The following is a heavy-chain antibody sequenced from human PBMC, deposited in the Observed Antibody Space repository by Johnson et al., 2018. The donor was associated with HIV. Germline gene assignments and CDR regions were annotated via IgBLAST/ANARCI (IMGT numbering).Heavy chain of an antibody. D-gene: IGHD1-7*01. CDR2: ISGSGGST. Sequence: VQLVESGGGLVQPGGSLRLSCAASGFTFSSYAMSWVRQAPGKGLEWVSAISGSGGSTYYAASVKGRFTISRDNSKNTLYLQMNRLRADDTAVYYCVRVELGAFDIWGQGTMVTVSS. V-gene: IGHV3-23*04. CDR3: VRVELGAFDI. CDR1: GFTFSSYA. J-gene: IGHJ3*02.